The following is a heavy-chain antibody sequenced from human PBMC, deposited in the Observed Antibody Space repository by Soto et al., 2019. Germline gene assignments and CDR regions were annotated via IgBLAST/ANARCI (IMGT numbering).Heavy chain of an antibody. CDR2: ISSRGGST. Sequence: EVQLLESGGGLVQPGGSLRLSCAASGFTFSSYAMSWVRQGPGKGLEWVSAISSRGGSTYYADSVKGRFTISRDSSKNTLYLQMNSLRAEDTAVYYCAKVFGGTSYYYYYGMDVWGQGTTVTVSS. D-gene: IGHD2-15*01. J-gene: IGHJ6*02. CDR1: GFTFSSYA. CDR3: AKVFGGTSYYYYYGMDV. V-gene: IGHV3-23*01.